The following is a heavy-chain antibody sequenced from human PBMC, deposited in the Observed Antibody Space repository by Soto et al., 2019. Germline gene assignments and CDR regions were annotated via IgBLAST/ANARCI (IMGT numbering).Heavy chain of an antibody. CDR2: INHSGST. J-gene: IGHJ4*02. Sequence: PSETLSLTCAVYGGSFSGYYWSWIRQPPGKGLEWIGEINHSGSTNYNPSLKSRVTISVDTSKNQFSLKLSSVTAADTAVYYCARGLDKKGWWEDWGQGTPVTVS. CDR1: GGSFSGYY. D-gene: IGHD2-15*01. CDR3: ARGLDKKGWWED. V-gene: IGHV4-34*01.